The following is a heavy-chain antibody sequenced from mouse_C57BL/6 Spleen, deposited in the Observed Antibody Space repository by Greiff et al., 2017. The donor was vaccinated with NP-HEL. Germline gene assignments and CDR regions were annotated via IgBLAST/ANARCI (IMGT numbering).Heavy chain of an antibody. V-gene: IGHV1-18*01. CDR1: GYTFTDYN. J-gene: IGHJ4*01. CDR2: INPNNGGT. CDR3: ARVRRSYAMDY. Sequence: EVQLQQSGPELVKPGASVKIPCKASGYTFTDYNMDWVKQSHGKSLEWIGDINPNNGGTIYNQKFKGKATLTVDTSSSTAYMELRSRTSADTAVYYCARVRRSYAMDYWGQGTSVTVSS.